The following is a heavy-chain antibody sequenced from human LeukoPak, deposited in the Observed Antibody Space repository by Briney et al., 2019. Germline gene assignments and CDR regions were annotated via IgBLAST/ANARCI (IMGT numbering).Heavy chain of an antibody. CDR3: ARETGGNWNRIDY. J-gene: IGHJ4*02. V-gene: IGHV3-53*01. Sequence: GGSLRLSCAASGFTVSSNYMSWVRQAPGKGLEWVSVIYSGGSTYYADSVKGRFTISRDNSKNTLYLQMNSLRAEDTAVYYCARETGGNWNRIDYWGQGTLVTVSS. CDR1: GFTVSSNY. D-gene: IGHD1/OR15-1a*01. CDR2: IYSGGST.